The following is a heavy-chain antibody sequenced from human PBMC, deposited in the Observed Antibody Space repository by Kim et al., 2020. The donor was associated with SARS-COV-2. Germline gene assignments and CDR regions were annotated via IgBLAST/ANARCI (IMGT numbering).Heavy chain of an antibody. V-gene: IGHV3-23*01. J-gene: IGHJ6*02. CDR3: AKGRSYYYYYGMDV. D-gene: IGHD6-13*01. Sequence: ADSVKVRFTISKDNSKNTLYQQMNSLRAEDTAVYYCAKGRSYYYYYGMDVWGQGTTVTVSS.